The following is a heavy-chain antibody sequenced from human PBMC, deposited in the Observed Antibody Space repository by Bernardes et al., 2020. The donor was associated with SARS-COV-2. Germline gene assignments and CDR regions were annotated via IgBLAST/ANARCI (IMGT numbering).Heavy chain of an antibody. J-gene: IGHJ4*02. CDR3: ARVAGSAVVY. Sequence: GGSLRLSCAASGFTFRNYSMNWFRQAPGKGLEWVSFISSSSSYISYADSVKGRFTISRDNAKNSLYLQLNSLRAEDTAVYYCARVAGSAVVYWGQGTLV. CDR2: ISSSSSYI. CDR1: GFTFRNYS. D-gene: IGHD5-18*01. V-gene: IGHV3-21*01.